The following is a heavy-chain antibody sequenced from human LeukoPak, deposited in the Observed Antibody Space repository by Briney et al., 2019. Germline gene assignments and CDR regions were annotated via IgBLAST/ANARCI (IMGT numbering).Heavy chain of an antibody. V-gene: IGHV4-4*09. CDR1: AASISNYY. D-gene: IGHD3-22*01. J-gene: IGHJ4*02. CDR3: ASPRSGYRYTFDY. CDR2: ISTSGST. Sequence: SETLSLTCAVSAASISNYYWSWIRQAPGKGLEWIGYISTSGSTNYNLSLKSRVSISLDTSKNRFSLNLNFVTAADTAVYYCASPRSGYRYTFDYWGQGALVTVSS.